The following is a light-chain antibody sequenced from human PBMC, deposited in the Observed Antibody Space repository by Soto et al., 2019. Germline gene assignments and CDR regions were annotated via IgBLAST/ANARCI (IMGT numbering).Light chain of an antibody. J-gene: IGKJ1*01. Sequence: DIQMTQSPSSLSAPVGDRVTITCRASQDIGNELGWFQQKPGRAPKRLIYRASNLESGVPSRFSGSGSGTEFTLTISSLQPDDFATYYCQQYNSYPWTFGQGTKVDI. V-gene: IGKV1-17*01. CDR2: RAS. CDR3: QQYNSYPWT. CDR1: QDIGNE.